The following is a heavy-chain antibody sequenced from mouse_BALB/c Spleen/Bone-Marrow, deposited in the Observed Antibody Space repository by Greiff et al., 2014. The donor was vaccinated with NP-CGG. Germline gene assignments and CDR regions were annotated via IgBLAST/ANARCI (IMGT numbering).Heavy chain of an antibody. CDR1: GFTFSDYY. CDR3: ARDREDLGLQLMDY. D-gene: IGHD2-4*01. Sequence: EVKLEESGGGLVKPGGSLKLSCAASGFTFSDYYMCWVRQTPEMRLEWVATISDGGSYAYYPDSVKGRFTISRDNAKNVLYLQMSGMKSEDTAMYYCARDREDLGLQLMDYWGQGTSVTVSS. J-gene: IGHJ4*01. CDR2: ISDGGSYA. V-gene: IGHV5-4*02.